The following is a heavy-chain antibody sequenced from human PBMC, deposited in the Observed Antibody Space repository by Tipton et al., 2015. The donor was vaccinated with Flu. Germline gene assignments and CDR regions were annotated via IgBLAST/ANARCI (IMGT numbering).Heavy chain of an antibody. Sequence: QVQLVQSGAEVKKPGASVKVSCKASGYTFTGYYMHWVRQAPGQGLEWMGRINPNSGGTNYAQKFQGRVTMTRDTSISTAYMELSRLGSDDTAVYYCARVSGYSYGPPDPWGQGTLVTVSS. D-gene: IGHD5-18*01. CDR2: INPNSGGT. J-gene: IGHJ5*02. CDR3: ARVSGYSYGPPDP. V-gene: IGHV1-2*06. CDR1: GYTFTGYY.